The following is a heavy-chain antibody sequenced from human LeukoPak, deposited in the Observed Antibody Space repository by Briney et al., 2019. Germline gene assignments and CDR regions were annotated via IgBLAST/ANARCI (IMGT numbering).Heavy chain of an antibody. V-gene: IGHV3-23*01. J-gene: IGHJ4*02. CDR2: ISGSGGST. CDR1: GFTFSSYA. Sequence: QSGGSLRLSCAASGFTFSSYAMSWVRQAPGKGLEWVSAISGSGGSTYYADSVKGRFTISRDNSKNTLYLQMNIMRADDTAVYYXAXXXXXXGXVVVVAAQIYFDYWGQGTLVAVSS. D-gene: IGHD2-15*01. CDR3: AXXXXXXGXVVVVAAQIYFDY.